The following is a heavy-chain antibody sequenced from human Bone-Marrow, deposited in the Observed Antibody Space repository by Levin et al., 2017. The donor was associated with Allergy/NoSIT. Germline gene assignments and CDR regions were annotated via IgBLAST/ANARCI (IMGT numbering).Heavy chain of an antibody. J-gene: IGHJ4*02. Sequence: PGGSLRLSCAASGFTFSSFGMHWVRQAPGKGLEWVALISYDGTNEFYADSVKGRFTISRDNSKNPLYVEMSSLSVEDTAVYYCAKDGWGATAYFDSWVQGTLVTVSS. CDR1: GFTFSSFG. D-gene: IGHD3-10*01. V-gene: IGHV3-30*18. CDR2: ISYDGTNE. CDR3: AKDGWGATAYFDS.